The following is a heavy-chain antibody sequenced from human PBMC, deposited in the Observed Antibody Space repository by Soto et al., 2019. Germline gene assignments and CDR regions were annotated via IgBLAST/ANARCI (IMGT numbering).Heavy chain of an antibody. Sequence: QVQLVESGGGVVQPGRSLRLSCAASGITFSSYGMHWVRQAPGKGLEWVAFISYDGSNKYYADSVKGRFTISRDNSKKTLYVQMNSLRAEDTAVYYCGKVPAGWEAGYFDYWGQGTLVTVSS. CDR3: GKVPAGWEAGYFDY. J-gene: IGHJ4*02. CDR1: GITFSSYG. V-gene: IGHV3-30*18. CDR2: ISYDGSNK. D-gene: IGHD1-26*01.